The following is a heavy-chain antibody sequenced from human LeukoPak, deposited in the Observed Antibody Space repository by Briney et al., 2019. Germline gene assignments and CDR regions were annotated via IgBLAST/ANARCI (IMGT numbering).Heavy chain of an antibody. CDR2: IYPDDSES. D-gene: IGHD3-16*01. V-gene: IGHV5-51*01. CDR1: GYSFTNYW. J-gene: IGHJ4*02. Sequence: GESLKISCEASGYSFTNYWIGWVRQMPGKGLEWMGIIYPDDSESKYSPSFQGQVTISADKSISTAYLQWSSLKASDTAMYYCARPADDYVWGHYFDYWGQGTLVTVSS. CDR3: ARPADDYVWGHYFDY.